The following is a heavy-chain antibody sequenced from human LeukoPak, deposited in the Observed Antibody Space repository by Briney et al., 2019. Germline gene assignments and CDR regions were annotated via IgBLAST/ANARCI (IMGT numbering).Heavy chain of an antibody. J-gene: IGHJ4*02. CDR3: ARLPYCSGGSCYFDY. D-gene: IGHD2-15*01. CDR2: INHSGST. Sequence: SETLSLTCAVYGGSLSGYYWGWIRQPPGKGLEWIGEINHSGSTNYNPSLKSRVTMSVDTSKHQFSLKLSSVTAADTAVYYCARLPYCSGGSCYFDYWGQGTLVTVSS. V-gene: IGHV4-34*01. CDR1: GGSLSGYY.